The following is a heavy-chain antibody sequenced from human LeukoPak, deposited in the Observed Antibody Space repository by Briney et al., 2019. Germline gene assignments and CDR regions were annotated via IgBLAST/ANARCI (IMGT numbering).Heavy chain of an antibody. J-gene: IGHJ4*02. Sequence: GGSLRLSCAASGFTFSDYYMSWIRQAPGKGLEWVSYISSSSSTIYYADSVKGRFTISRDNAKNSLYLQMNSLRAEDTAVYYCARADFGGISGGYCSSTSCYASGEFDYWGQGTLVTVSS. CDR2: ISSSSSTI. V-gene: IGHV3-11*04. D-gene: IGHD2-2*01. CDR1: GFTFSDYY. CDR3: ARADFGGISGGYCSSTSCYASGEFDY.